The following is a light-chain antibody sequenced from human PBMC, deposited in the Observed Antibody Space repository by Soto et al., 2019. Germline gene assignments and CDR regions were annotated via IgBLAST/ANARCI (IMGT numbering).Light chain of an antibody. CDR1: SSNIGAGYE. Sequence: QSVLTQPPSVSEAPGQRVTISCTGSSSNIGAGYEAHWYQQVPGTAPKLLIYENNYRPSGVPDRFSGAKSGTSASLAITGLQAEDEAEYYCQSYDSSLSGYVFGTGTKVTAL. J-gene: IGLJ1*01. CDR3: QSYDSSLSGYV. CDR2: ENN. V-gene: IGLV1-40*01.